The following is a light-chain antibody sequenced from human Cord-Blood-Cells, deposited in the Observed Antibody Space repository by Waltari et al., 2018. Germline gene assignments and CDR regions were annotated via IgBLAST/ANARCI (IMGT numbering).Light chain of an antibody. V-gene: IGKV4-1*01. CDR1: QSVLYSSNNKNY. Sequence: DIVMTQSPDSLAVSLGERATINCKSSQSVLYSSNNKNYLAWYQQKPGQPPKLLIYWASTRESGLPDRFSGSGSGTDFTLTISSLQAEDVAVYYCQQYYSTPPTFGEG. J-gene: IGKJ1*01. CDR2: WAS. CDR3: QQYYSTPPT.